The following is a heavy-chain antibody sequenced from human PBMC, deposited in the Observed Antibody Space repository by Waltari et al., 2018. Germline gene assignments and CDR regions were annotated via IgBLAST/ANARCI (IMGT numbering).Heavy chain of an antibody. Sequence: QVQLVESGGGVVQPGRSLRLSCAASGFTFSSYGMHWVRQAPGKGLEWVAVIWYDGSNKYDADSVKGRFTISRDNSKNTLYLQMNSLRAEDTAMYYCAKDSARHYYMDVWGKGTTVTVSS. CDR3: AKDSARHYYMDV. CDR1: GFTFSSYG. V-gene: IGHV3-30*18. CDR2: IWYDGSNK. J-gene: IGHJ6*03.